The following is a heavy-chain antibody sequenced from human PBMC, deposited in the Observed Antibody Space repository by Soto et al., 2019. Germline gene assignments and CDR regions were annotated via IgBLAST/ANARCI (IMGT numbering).Heavy chain of an antibody. CDR2: ISAYNGNT. CDR1: GYTFTSYG. CDR3: ARVNYGDGDDWFDP. D-gene: IGHD4-17*01. J-gene: IGHJ5*02. V-gene: IGHV1-18*01. Sequence: ASVKVSCKASGYTFTSYGISWVRQAPGQGLEWMGWISAYNGNTSYAQKFQGRVTMTRDTSTSTVYMELSSLRSEDTAVYYCARVNYGDGDDWFDPWGQGTLVTVSS.